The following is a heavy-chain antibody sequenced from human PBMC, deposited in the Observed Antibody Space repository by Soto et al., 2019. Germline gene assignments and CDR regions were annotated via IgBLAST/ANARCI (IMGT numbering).Heavy chain of an antibody. J-gene: IGHJ4*02. CDR2: ISAWNADT. D-gene: IGHD3-22*01. V-gene: IGHV1-18*01. CDR3: ARALYYHDNRANYSFDY. CDR1: GYTFTSYG. Sequence: QVQLVQSAAEAKKTGASVKVSCKTSGYTFTSYGVSWVRQAPGQGLEWLAWISAWNADTNYAQKIQGRVTVTTDTSTSTAYMELRSLRSDDTAVYYCARALYYHDNRANYSFDYWGPGTLVTVSS.